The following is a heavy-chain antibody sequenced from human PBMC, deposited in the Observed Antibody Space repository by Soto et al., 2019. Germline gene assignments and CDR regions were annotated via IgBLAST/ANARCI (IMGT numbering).Heavy chain of an antibody. J-gene: IGHJ4*02. CDR1: EYSFSRYW. CDR3: ARDTFSGDSSGPHY. D-gene: IGHD3-22*01. V-gene: IGHV5-51*01. CDR2: IYPGDSDT. Sequence: GESLKISCKGSEYSFSRYWIAWVRQTPGKGLEWMGLIYPGDSDTRYSPSFQGQVTISADKSITTAYLQWSSLKASDTAIYYCARDTFSGDSSGPHYWGQGTLVTVSS.